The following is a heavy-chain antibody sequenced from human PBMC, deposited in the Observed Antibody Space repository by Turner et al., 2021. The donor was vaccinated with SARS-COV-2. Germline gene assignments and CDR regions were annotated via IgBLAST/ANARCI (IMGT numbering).Heavy chain of an antibody. CDR1: GFTFSSYG. CDR3: AKMGGVYCSGGNCYSGRLDY. CDR2: ISYDGSNK. V-gene: IGHV3-30*18. Sequence: QVQLVESGGGVVRPGRSLRPSCAAAGFTFSSYGMHWVRQAPGKGLEWVAVISYDGSNKYYADSVKGRFTISRDNSKNTLYLQMNSLRAEDTAVYYCAKMGGVYCSGGNCYSGRLDYWGQGTLVTVSS. D-gene: IGHD2-15*01. J-gene: IGHJ4*02.